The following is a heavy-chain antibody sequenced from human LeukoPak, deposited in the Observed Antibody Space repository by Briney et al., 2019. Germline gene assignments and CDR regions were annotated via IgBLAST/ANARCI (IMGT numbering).Heavy chain of an antibody. Sequence: GGSLRLSCAASGFIFSSYAMHWVRRAPGKGPEWVAIIWFDGSNQYYAESVEGRFTVSRDNSKNTLYLQMNSLRAEDTAVYSCARGWGYSYGYGIDYWGQGTLVIASS. CDR1: GFIFSSYA. J-gene: IGHJ4*02. CDR3: ARGWGYSYGYGIDY. D-gene: IGHD5-18*01. V-gene: IGHV3-33*01. CDR2: IWFDGSNQ.